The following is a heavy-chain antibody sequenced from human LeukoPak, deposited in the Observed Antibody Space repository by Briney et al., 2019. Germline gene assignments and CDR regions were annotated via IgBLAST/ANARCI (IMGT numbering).Heavy chain of an antibody. CDR1: GYTFTSYG. D-gene: IGHD3-3*01. CDR3: ARSYYDFWSGYLTRRVPYYFDY. Sequence: ASVKVSCKASGYTFTSYGISWVRQAPGQGLEWMGWISAYNGNTNYAQKLQGRVTVTTDTSTSTAYMELRSLRSDDTAVYYCARSYYDFWSGYLTRRVPYYFDYWGQGTLVTVSS. J-gene: IGHJ4*02. V-gene: IGHV1-18*01. CDR2: ISAYNGNT.